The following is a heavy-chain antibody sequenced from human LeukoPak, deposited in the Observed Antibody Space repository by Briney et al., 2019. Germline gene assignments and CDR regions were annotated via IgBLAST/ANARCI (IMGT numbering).Heavy chain of an antibody. Sequence: PSETLSLTCTVSGGSISSGDYYWSWIRQPPGKGLEWIGYIYYSGSTYCNPSLKSRITMSVDSSKNQFSLNLSSVTAADTAVYYCARKFRYYDSSSYYVDYWGQGTLVTVSS. D-gene: IGHD3-22*01. CDR2: IYYSGST. CDR1: GGSISSGDYY. V-gene: IGHV4-30-4*01. J-gene: IGHJ4*02. CDR3: ARKFRYYDSSSYYVDY.